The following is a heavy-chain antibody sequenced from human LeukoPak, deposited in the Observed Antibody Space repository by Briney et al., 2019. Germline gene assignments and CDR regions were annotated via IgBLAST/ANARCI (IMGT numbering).Heavy chain of an antibody. CDR1: GYTFTSYY. CDR3: ARSENYYDSSGYYSASYYFDY. D-gene: IGHD3-22*01. Sequence: SVKVSCKASGYTFTSYYMHWVRQAPGQGLEWMGRIIPIFGTANYAQKFQGRVTITTDESTSTAYMELSSLRSEDTAVYYCARSENYYDSSGYYSASYYFDYWGQGTLVTVSS. V-gene: IGHV1-69*05. J-gene: IGHJ4*02. CDR2: IIPIFGTA.